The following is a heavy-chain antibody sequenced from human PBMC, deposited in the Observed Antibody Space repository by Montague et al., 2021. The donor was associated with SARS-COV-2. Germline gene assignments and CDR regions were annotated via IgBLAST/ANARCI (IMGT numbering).Heavy chain of an antibody. Sequence: SETLSLTCTVSGGSINSSSYYWGWIRQPPGKGLEWIGSIYYSGSTYYNPSLKSRVTISVDTSKNQFSLKLSSVTAADTAVYYCARQRIFCSSTSCYDNWFDPWGQGTLVTVSS. V-gene: IGHV4-39*01. CDR2: IYYSGST. CDR1: GGSINSSSYY. CDR3: ARQRIFCSSTSCYDNWFDP. D-gene: IGHD2-2*01. J-gene: IGHJ5*02.